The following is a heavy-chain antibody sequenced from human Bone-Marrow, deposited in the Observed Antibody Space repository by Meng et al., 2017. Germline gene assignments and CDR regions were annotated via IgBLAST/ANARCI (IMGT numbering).Heavy chain of an antibody. CDR1: GGSISSTTYY. Sequence: RLRLQGSGQGLVKPSETLSLTCAVSGGSISSTTYYWGWIRQPPGKGLEWIGSVYYSGSTYYNPSLKSRLTISLDTSKNQFSLKLSSVTAADTAVYYCARVLQSDAFDIWGQGTMVTVSS. CDR2: VYYSGST. V-gene: IGHV4-39*06. D-gene: IGHD4-11*01. CDR3: ARVLQSDAFDI. J-gene: IGHJ3*02.